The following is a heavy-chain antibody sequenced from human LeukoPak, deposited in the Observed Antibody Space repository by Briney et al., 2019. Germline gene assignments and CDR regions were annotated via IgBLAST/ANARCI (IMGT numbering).Heavy chain of an antibody. CDR1: GFTFSSYS. J-gene: IGHJ5*02. V-gene: IGHV3-23*01. Sequence: GGSLRLSCAASGFTFSSYSMNWVRQAPGKGLEWVSSITESGGYTYYADSVKGRFTISRDNSKNTLFLQMNSLRVEDTAVYYCAKDFSGSWQFDPWGQGTLVTVSS. CDR3: AKDFSGSWQFDP. CDR2: ITESGGYT. D-gene: IGHD1-26*01.